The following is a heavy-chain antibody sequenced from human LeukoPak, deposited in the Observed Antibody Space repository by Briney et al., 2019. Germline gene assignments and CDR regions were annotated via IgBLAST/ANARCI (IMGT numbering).Heavy chain of an antibody. Sequence: PGGSLRLSCAASGFTFSSYAMSWVRQAPGKGLEWVSAISGSGGSTYYADSVRGRFTISRDNSKNTLYPQMNSLRAEDTAVYYCVSLPGVVPADKRGYYYYGMDVWGQGTTVTVSS. CDR3: VSLPGVVPADKRGYYYYGMDV. CDR1: GFTFSSYA. CDR2: ISGSGGST. D-gene: IGHD2-2*01. V-gene: IGHV3-23*01. J-gene: IGHJ6*02.